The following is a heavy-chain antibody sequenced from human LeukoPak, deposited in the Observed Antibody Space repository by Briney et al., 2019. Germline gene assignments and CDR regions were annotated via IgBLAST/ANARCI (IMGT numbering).Heavy chain of an antibody. V-gene: IGHV4-34*01. CDR2: INHSGST. CDR1: GGSFSGYY. J-gene: IGHJ5*02. Sequence: AETLTLTCAVYGGSFSGYYWSWIRQPPGKGLEWIGEINHSGSTNYNPSLKSRVTISVDTSKNQFSLKLSSVTAADTAVYYCARGLDYGDNYNWFDPWGQGTLVTVSS. D-gene: IGHD4-17*01. CDR3: ARGLDYGDNYNWFDP.